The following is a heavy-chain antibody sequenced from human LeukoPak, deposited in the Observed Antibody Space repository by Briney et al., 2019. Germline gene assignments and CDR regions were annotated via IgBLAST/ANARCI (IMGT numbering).Heavy chain of an antibody. CDR2: VNTRSNNI. J-gene: IGHJ4*02. V-gene: IGHV3-48*04. CDR1: GFTFTSYT. D-gene: IGHD3-3*02. CDR3: VRDHLWSFDY. Sequence: PGGSLRLSCAASGFTFTSYTMNWVRQAPGKGLEWISYVNTRSNNINYADSVKGRFTISRDNAKNSLYLQMNSLRAEDTAVYYCVRDHLWSFDYWGQGTLVTVSS.